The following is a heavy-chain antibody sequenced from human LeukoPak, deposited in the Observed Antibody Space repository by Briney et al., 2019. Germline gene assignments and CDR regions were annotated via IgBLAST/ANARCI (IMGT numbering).Heavy chain of an antibody. CDR3: AREFWSGYHP. D-gene: IGHD3-3*01. Sequence: GGSLRLSRVASGFTFSAYWMSWVRQAPGKGLECVATIKQDGSEKYYMDSVKGRLTISRDNAKSSLYLQMDGLRAEDTAVYYCAREFWSGYHPWGQGTLVTVSS. CDR2: IKQDGSEK. CDR1: GFTFSAYW. J-gene: IGHJ5*02. V-gene: IGHV3-7*01.